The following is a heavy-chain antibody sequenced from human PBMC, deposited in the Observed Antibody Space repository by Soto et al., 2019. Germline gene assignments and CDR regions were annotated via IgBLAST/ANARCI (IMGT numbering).Heavy chain of an antibody. CDR1: GDSISVYY. CDR2: IYQSVST. J-gene: IGHJ6*02. CDR3: ARGHYYGSGSYTVRYYYGMDV. D-gene: IGHD3-10*01. V-gene: IGHV4-59*12. Sequence: PSETLSLTCSVSGDSISVYYWSWVRHLPGKGLEWIGYIYQSVSTYYNPSLKSRVTISVDRSKNQFSLKRSSVTAADTAVYYCARGHYYGSGSYTVRYYYGMDVWGQGTTVTVSS.